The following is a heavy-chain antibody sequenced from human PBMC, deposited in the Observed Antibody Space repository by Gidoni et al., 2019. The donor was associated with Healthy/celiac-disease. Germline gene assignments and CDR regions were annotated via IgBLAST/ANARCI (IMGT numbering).Heavy chain of an antibody. D-gene: IGHD6-19*01. CDR3: AKDGAPYSSGSPFDY. CDR2: ISGSGGST. J-gene: IGHJ4*02. CDR1: GLPFSSYA. Sequence: EVQLLESGGGLVQPGGSLRLSCSASGLPFSSYAMSWVRQAPGKGLEWVSAISGSGGSTYYADSVKGRFTISRDNSKNTLYLQMNSLRAEDTAVYYCAKDGAPYSSGSPFDYWGQGTLVTVSS. V-gene: IGHV3-23*01.